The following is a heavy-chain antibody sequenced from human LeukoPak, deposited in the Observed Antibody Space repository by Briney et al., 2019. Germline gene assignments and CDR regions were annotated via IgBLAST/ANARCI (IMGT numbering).Heavy chain of an antibody. V-gene: IGHV3-33*01. J-gene: IGHJ4*02. D-gene: IGHD2-15*01. CDR1: GFTFSSYG. Sequence: GGSLRLSCAASGFTFSSYGMHWVRQAPGKGLEWVAVIWYDGSNKYYADSVKGRFTISRDNSKNTLYPQMNSLRAEDTAVYYCARDGYCSGGSCSGPFDYWGQGTLVTVSS. CDR2: IWYDGSNK. CDR3: ARDGYCSGGSCSGPFDY.